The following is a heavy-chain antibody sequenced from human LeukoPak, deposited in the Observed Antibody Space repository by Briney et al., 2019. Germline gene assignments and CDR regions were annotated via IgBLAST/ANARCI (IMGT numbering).Heavy chain of an antibody. D-gene: IGHD3-3*01. J-gene: IGHJ4*02. V-gene: IGHV4-30-2*01. CDR2: IYHSGST. CDR1: GGSISSGGYY. Sequence: SETLSLTCTVSGGSISSGGYYWSWIRQPPGKGLEWIGYIYHSGSTYYNPSLKSRVTISVDRSKNQFSLKLSSVTAADTAVYYCARDIARITIFGVVTDDERVFDYWGQGTLVTVSS. CDR3: ARDIARITIFGVVTDDERVFDY.